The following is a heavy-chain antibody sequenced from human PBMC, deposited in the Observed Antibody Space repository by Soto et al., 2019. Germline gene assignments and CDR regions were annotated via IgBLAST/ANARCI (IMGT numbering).Heavy chain of an antibody. D-gene: IGHD5-18*01. V-gene: IGHV3-23*01. CDR2: ISGSGGST. CDR1: GFTFSSYA. J-gene: IGHJ6*03. CDR3: XXXSRLLDTXMVPGYYYYMDV. Sequence: EVQLLESGGGLVQPGGSLRLSCAASGFTFSSYAMSWVRQAPGKGLEWVSAISGSGGSTYYADSVKGRFTISRDXSKXXXXXXXXXXXXXXXXXXXXXXXSRLLDTXMVPGYYYYMDVWGKGTTVTVSS.